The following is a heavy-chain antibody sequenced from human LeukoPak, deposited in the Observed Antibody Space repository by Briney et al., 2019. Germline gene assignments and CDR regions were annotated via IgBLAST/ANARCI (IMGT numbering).Heavy chain of an antibody. J-gene: IGHJ4*02. V-gene: IGHV3-21*01. CDR1: GFTFSSYS. CDR3: ARLEVTVVATIDY. Sequence: GGSLRLSCAASGFTFSSYSMNWVRQAPGKGLEWVSSISSSSSYIYYADSVKGRFTISRDNAKNSLYLQMNSLRAEDTAVYYCARLEVTVVATIDYWGQGTLVTVSS. D-gene: IGHD5-12*01. CDR2: ISSSSSYI.